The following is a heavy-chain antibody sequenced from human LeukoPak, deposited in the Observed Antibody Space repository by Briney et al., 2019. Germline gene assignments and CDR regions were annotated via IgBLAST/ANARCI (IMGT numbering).Heavy chain of an antibody. Sequence: GGSLRLSCAASGFTFSSYWMHWVRQAPGKGLVWVSRINSDGSSTSYADSVKGRFTISRDNAKNTLYLQMNSLRAGDTALYYCAKDLGSGGYSRTSNRYFYYGMDLWGQGTTVTVSS. D-gene: IGHD2-21*01. J-gene: IGHJ6*02. CDR1: GFTFSSYW. V-gene: IGHV3-74*01. CDR3: AKDLGSGGYSRTSNRYFYYGMDL. CDR2: INSDGSST.